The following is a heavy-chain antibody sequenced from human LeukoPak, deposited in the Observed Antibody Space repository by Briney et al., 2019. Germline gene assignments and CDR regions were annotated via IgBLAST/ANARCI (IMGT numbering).Heavy chain of an antibody. CDR1: GFTFSSYS. D-gene: IGHD3-3*01. Sequence: GSLRLSCEGSGFTFSSYSMIWVRQAPGKGLEWVSSIRGDSTETRHAGSLMGRFTISRDNAKKSLYLQMNSLRAEDTAVYYCARGHFGVVLDYWGQGTLVTVSS. J-gene: IGHJ4*02. CDR3: ARGHFGVVLDY. V-gene: IGHV3-21*01. CDR2: IRGDSTET.